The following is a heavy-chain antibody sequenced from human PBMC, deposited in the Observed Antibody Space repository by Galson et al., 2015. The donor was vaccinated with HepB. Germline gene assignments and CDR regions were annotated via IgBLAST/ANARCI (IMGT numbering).Heavy chain of an antibody. D-gene: IGHD3-10*01. V-gene: IGHV3-23*01. CDR2: ISGSGGST. J-gene: IGHJ4*02. CDR3: AKSPKAYGSGSYYNVPDYFDY. Sequence: SLRLSCAASGFTFSSYAMSWVRQAPGKGLEWVSAISGSGGSTYYADSVKGRFTISRDNSKNTLYLQMNSLRAEDTAVYYCAKSPKAYGSGSYYNVPDYFDYWGQGTLVTVSS. CDR1: GFTFSSYA.